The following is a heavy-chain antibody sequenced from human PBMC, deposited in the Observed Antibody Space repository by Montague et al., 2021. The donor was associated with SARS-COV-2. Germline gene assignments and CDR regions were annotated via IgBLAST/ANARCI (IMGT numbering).Heavy chain of an antibody. V-gene: IGHV4-34*01. CDR1: GVSFNFYY. J-gene: IGHJ4*02. CDR3: AREQEEYAINGDLDY. D-gene: IGHD2-8*01. CDR2: INHRGST. Sequence: SETLSLTCSVAGVSFNFYYWSWIRQPPGKGLEWIGGINHRGSTNNNPSLETRVTISIDTSKNQFSLKLSSVTAADTAVYYCAREQEEYAINGDLDYWGQGTLVTVSS.